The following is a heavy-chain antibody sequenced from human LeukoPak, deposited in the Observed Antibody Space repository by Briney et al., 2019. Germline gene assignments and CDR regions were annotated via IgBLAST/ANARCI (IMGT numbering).Heavy chain of an antibody. CDR2: INHSGST. V-gene: IGHV4-34*01. CDR3: ARETSGSSWYYYYYYMDV. D-gene: IGHD6-13*01. CDR1: GGSFSGYY. J-gene: IGHJ6*03. Sequence: SETLSLTCAVYGGSFSGYYWSWIRQPPGKGLEWIGEINHSGSTNYNPSLKRRVTIPVDTSKNQFSLKLSSVTAADTAVYYCARETSGSSWYYYYYYMDVWGKGTTVTVSS.